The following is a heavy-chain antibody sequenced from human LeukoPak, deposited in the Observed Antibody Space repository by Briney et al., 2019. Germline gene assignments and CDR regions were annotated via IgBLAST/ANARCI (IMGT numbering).Heavy chain of an antibody. V-gene: IGHV1-8*01. D-gene: IGHD6-6*01. CDR3: ARKSIAARTNFFDP. J-gene: IGHJ5*02. Sequence: ASVKVSCKASGYTFTSYDINWVRQATGQGLEWMGWMNPNSGNTGYAQKFQGRVTMTRNTSISTAYMELSSLRSEDTAVYYCARKSIAARTNFFDPWGQGTPVTVSS. CDR2: MNPNSGNT. CDR1: GYTFTSYD.